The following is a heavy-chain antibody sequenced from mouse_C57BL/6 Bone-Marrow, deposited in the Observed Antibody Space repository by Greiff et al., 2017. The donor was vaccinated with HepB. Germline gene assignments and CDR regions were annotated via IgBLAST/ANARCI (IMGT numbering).Heavy chain of an antibody. Sequence: QVQLKQSGAELVRPGASVKLSCKASGYTFTDYYINWVKQRPGQGLEWIARIYPGSGNTYYNEKFKGKATLTAEKSSSTAYMQLSSLTSEDSAVYYLTAQALYYAMDYWGQGTSVTVSS. CDR3: TAQALYYAMDY. V-gene: IGHV1-76*01. J-gene: IGHJ4*01. CDR1: GYTFTDYY. D-gene: IGHD3-2*02. CDR2: IYPGSGNT.